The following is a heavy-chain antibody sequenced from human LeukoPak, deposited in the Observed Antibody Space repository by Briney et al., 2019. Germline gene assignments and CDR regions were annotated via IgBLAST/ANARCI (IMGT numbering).Heavy chain of an antibody. CDR1: GGSINWSTYY. Sequence: SETLSLTCNVSGGSINWSTYYWGWVRQPPGKGLEWIGSSYYSGIAYYNPSLKSRVTISVDTSKNQFSLKLSSVTAADTAVYYCARATIQSYYGMDVWGQGTTVTVSS. CDR2: SYYSGIA. CDR3: ARATIQSYYGMDV. D-gene: IGHD3-3*01. J-gene: IGHJ6*02. V-gene: IGHV4-39*07.